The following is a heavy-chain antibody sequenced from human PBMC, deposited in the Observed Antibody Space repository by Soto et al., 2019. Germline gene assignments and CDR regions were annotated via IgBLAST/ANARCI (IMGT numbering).Heavy chain of an antibody. J-gene: IGHJ4*02. Sequence: SETLSLTCTVSGGSISSGGYYWSWIRQHPGKGLEWIGYIYYSGSTYYNPSLKSRVTISVDTSKNQFSLKLSSVTAADTAVYYCARGGDYAETLRGYYFDYWGQGTLVTVSS. D-gene: IGHD4-17*01. CDR2: IYYSGST. CDR3: ARGGDYAETLRGYYFDY. CDR1: GGSISSGGYY. V-gene: IGHV4-31*03.